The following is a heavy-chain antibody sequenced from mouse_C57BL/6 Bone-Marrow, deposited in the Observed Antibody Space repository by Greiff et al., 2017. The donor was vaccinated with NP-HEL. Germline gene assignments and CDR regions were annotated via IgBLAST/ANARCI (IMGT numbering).Heavy chain of an antibody. CDR3: ARGGYDYDWFAY. CDR1: GYTFTSYW. Sequence: QVQLQQPGAELVRPGSSVKLSCKASGYTFTSYWMHWVQQRPIQGLEWIGNIDPSDSETHYNQKFKDKATLTVDKSSSTAYMQLSSLTSEDSAVYYCARGGYDYDWFAYWGQGTLVTVSA. J-gene: IGHJ3*01. V-gene: IGHV1-52*01. D-gene: IGHD2-4*01. CDR2: IDPSDSET.